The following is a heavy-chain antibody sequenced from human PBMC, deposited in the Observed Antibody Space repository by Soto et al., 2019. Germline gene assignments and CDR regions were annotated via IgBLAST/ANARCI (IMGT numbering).Heavy chain of an antibody. CDR2: INPSGGST. D-gene: IGHD3-3*01. CDR3: ARGNPVLRFLEWPHPRSFFDP. CDR1: GYTFTSYY. J-gene: IGHJ5*02. V-gene: IGHV1-46*01. Sequence: ASVKVSCKASGYTFTSYYMHWVRQAPGQGLEWMGIINPSGGSTSYAQKFQGRVTMTRDTSTSTVYMELSSLRSEDTAVYYCARGNPVLRFLEWPHPRSFFDPWGQGTLVTSPQ.